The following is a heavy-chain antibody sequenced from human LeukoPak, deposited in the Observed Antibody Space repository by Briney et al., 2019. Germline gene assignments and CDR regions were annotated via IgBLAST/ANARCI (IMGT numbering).Heavy chain of an antibody. CDR2: ISGSGGST. CDR3: AKVAQYCTNGVCPFDY. V-gene: IGHV3-23*01. CDR1: GFTFSNAW. J-gene: IGHJ4*02. Sequence: GGSLRLSCAASGFTFSNAWMSWVRQAPGKGLEWVSTISGSGGSTYYADSVKGRFTISRDNSKNTLYLQMNSLRAEDTAVYFCAKVAQYCTNGVCPFDYWGQGTLVTVSS. D-gene: IGHD2-8*01.